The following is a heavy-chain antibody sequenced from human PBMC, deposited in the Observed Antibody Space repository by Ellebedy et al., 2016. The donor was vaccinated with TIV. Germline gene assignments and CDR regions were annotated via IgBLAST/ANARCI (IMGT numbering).Heavy chain of an antibody. D-gene: IGHD1-26*01. CDR3: ARRGNYLGDAFDI. Sequence: GGSLRLSXVASGFTFSFYSMNWVRQAAGKGLEWISYVVGTGTTTYYADSVKGRFTISRDNARNSLYLQMDSLRDEDTALYYCARRGNYLGDAFDIWGQGAMVIVSS. CDR2: VVGTGTTT. J-gene: IGHJ3*02. CDR1: GFTFSFYS. V-gene: IGHV3-48*02.